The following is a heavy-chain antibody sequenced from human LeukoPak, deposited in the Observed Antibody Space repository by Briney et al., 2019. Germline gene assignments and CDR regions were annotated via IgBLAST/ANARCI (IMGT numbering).Heavy chain of an antibody. CDR2: ISGSGGST. J-gene: IGHJ3*02. D-gene: IGHD4-17*01. V-gene: IGHV3-23*01. CDR3: AKDCRWDYGDYDDAFDI. CDR1: GFTFSSYA. Sequence: GGSLRLSCAASGFTFSSYAMSWVRQAPGKGLEWVSAISGSGGSTYYADSVKGRFTISRDNSKNTLYLQMNSLRAEDTAVYYCAKDCRWDYGDYDDAFDIWGQGTMVTVSS.